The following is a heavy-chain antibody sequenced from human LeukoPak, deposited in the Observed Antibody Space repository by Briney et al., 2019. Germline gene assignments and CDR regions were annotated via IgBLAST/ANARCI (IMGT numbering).Heavy chain of an antibody. CDR1: GGTFSSYA. CDR3: ARESRGNIVVQDY. V-gene: IGHV1-69*04. J-gene: IGHJ4*02. D-gene: IGHD2-2*01. Sequence: HGASVKVSCKASGGTFSSYAISWVRQAPGQGLEWMGRIIPILGIANYAQKFQGRVTITADKSTSTAYLELSSLRSEDTAVYYCARESRGNIVVQDYWGQGTLVTVSS. CDR2: IIPILGIA.